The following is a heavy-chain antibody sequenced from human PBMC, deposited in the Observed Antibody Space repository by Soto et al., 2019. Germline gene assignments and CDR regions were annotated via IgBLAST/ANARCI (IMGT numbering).Heavy chain of an antibody. D-gene: IGHD6-13*01. V-gene: IGHV3-21*01. CDR1: GFTFSTYS. CDR2: ISSSSSYI. CDR3: ARHPERIAEIGWFDP. Sequence: GGSLRLSCAASGFTFSTYSMNWVRQAPGKGLEWVSSISSSSSYIYYADSVKGRFTISRDNAKNSLYLQMNSLRAEDTAVYYCARHPERIAEIGWFDPWGQGTLVTVSS. J-gene: IGHJ5*02.